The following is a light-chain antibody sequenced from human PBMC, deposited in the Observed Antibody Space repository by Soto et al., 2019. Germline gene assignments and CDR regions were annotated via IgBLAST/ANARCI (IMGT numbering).Light chain of an antibody. CDR1: ETVATN. Sequence: VMTQSPATLSVSPGERATLSCWASETVATNLAWYQQKPGQAPRLLISGASTRAAGISDRFRGSGSGTEFTLTITGLQSEDFAIYYCQHYNKTPLTFGGGTKVDI. CDR2: GAS. V-gene: IGKV3-15*01. J-gene: IGKJ4*01. CDR3: QHYNKTPLT.